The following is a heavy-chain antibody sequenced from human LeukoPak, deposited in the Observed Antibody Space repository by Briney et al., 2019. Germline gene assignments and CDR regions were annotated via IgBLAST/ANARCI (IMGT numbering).Heavy chain of an antibody. J-gene: IGHJ4*02. Sequence: GGSLRLSCAASGFTFSNPWMHWVRQAPGKRLVWVSRINTDGSVTTYADSVRGRFTISRDNAKNTLYLQMNSLRAEDSALYYCANSYSPPHYWGQGTLVTVSS. CDR2: INTDGSVT. V-gene: IGHV3-74*01. CDR3: ANSYSPPHY. CDR1: GFTFSNPW. D-gene: IGHD3-10*01.